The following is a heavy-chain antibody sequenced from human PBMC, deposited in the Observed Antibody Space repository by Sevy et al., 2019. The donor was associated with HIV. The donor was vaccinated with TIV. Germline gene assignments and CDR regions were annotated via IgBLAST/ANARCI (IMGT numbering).Heavy chain of an antibody. V-gene: IGHV3-30*04. CDR1: EFTFSSYA. J-gene: IGHJ4*02. Sequence: GGSLRLSCAASEFTFSSYAMHWVRQAPGKGLEWVAVISYDGSNKYYADSVKGRFTISRDNSKNTLYLQMNSLRAEDTAVYYCARAPPYGGRLGELSSVGYWGQGTLVTVSS. CDR2: ISYDGSNK. D-gene: IGHD3-16*02. CDR3: ARAPPYGGRLGELSSVGY.